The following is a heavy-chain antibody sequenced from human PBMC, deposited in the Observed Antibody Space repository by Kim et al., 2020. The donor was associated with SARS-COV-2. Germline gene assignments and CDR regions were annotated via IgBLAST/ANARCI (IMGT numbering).Heavy chain of an antibody. Sequence: SVKVSCKASGGTFSSYAISWVRQAPGQGLEWMGGIIPIFGTANYAQKFQGRVTITADESTSTAYMELSSLRSEDTAVYYCATSYYDFWSGRPYYYYGMDVWGQGTTVTVSS. CDR2: IIPIFGTA. CDR3: ATSYYDFWSGRPYYYYGMDV. D-gene: IGHD3-3*01. CDR1: GGTFSSYA. V-gene: IGHV1-69*13. J-gene: IGHJ6*02.